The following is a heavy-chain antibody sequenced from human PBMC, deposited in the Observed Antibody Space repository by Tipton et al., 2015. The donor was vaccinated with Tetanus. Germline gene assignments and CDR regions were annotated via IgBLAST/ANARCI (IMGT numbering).Heavy chain of an antibody. J-gene: IGHJ4*02. CDR3: ARLGEMATIETQDY. V-gene: IGHV4-39*01. D-gene: IGHD5-24*01. CDR1: GGSISSSSYY. CDR2: IYYSGST. Sequence: TLSLTCTVSGGSISSSSYYWGWIRQPPGKGLEWIGSIYYSGSTYYNPSLKSRVTISVDTSKTQFSLKLTFVTAADTAVYYCARLGEMATIETQDYWGQGTLVTVSS.